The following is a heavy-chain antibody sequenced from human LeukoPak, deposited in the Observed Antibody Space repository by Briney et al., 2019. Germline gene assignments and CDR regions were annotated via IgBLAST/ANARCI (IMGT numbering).Heavy chain of an antibody. D-gene: IGHD5-18*01. CDR1: GFTFSNYW. V-gene: IGHV3-74*01. J-gene: IGHJ4*02. Sequence: PGGSLRLSCAASGFTFSNYWMPWVRQAPGKGLVWVSRINSDGSSTSYADSVKGRFTISRDNAKNTLYLQMNSLRAEDTAVYYCARAPYSYGYSDYWGQGTLVTVSS. CDR2: INSDGSST. CDR3: ARAPYSYGYSDY.